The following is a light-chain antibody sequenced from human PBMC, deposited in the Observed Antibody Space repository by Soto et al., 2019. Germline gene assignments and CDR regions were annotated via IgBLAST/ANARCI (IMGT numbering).Light chain of an antibody. V-gene: IGKV1-5*03. J-gene: IGKJ4*01. CDR3: QQYNTYPLT. CDR1: QSISTW. CDR2: QAS. Sequence: DIQMTQSPSTLSASVGDRVTITCRASQSISTWLAWYQQKPGKAPKLLIYQASSLEGGGPSRFGGSGSGTLFNIPISSLHPDDFATYYCQQYNTYPLTFGGGTTVDIK.